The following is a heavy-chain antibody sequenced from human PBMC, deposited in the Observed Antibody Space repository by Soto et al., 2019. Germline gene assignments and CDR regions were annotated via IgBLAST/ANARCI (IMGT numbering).Heavy chain of an antibody. CDR3: ARDLGGSGSYYFYYYYGMDV. V-gene: IGHV1-2*02. CDR1: GYTFTSYA. Sequence: GASVKVSCKASGYTFTSYAMHWVRQAPGQRLEWMGWINPNSGGTNYAQKFQGRVTMTRDTSISTAYMELSRLRSDDTAVYYCARDLGGSGSYYFYYYYGMDVWGQGTTVTVS. CDR2: INPNSGGT. D-gene: IGHD3-10*01. J-gene: IGHJ6*02.